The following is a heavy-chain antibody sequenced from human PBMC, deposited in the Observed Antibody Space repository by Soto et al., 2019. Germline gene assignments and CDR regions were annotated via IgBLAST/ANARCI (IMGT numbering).Heavy chain of an antibody. V-gene: IGHV4-30-2*01. CDR3: ARFFRGDYVDF. CDR2: IYHTGST. J-gene: IGHJ4*02. CDR1: GDSITSGGYA. Sequence: QLQLQESGSGLVKPSQTLSLTCAVSGDSITSGGYAWSWIRQPPGKGLEWIGYIYHTGSTYYSPSLKSRVTISIDRSKIQFSLKLNSVTAADTAVYYCARFFRGDYVDFWGQGTLVTVSS. D-gene: IGHD3-10*01.